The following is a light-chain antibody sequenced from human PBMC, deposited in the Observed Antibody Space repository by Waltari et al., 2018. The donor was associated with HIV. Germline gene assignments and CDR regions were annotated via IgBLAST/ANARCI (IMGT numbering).Light chain of an antibody. J-gene: IGKJ2*01. CDR1: QSITYF. CDR3: QQSDSFPYT. CDR2: GAS. Sequence: DIQMTQSPSPLSASVGDTVVISCRASQSITYFLNWYQLKPGKAPALLISGASSLQSGVPSRFVGSGSRTDFTLTIKNLQPGDFATYFCQQSDSFPYTFGPGTKLDI. V-gene: IGKV1-39*01.